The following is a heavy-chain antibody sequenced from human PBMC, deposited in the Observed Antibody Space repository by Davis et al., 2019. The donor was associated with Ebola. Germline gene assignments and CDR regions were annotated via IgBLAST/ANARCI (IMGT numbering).Heavy chain of an antibody. V-gene: IGHV1-69*13. D-gene: IGHD2/OR15-2a*01. CDR2: IIPMFGKT. CDR1: GGTFSGYA. J-gene: IGHJ6*04. Sequence: AASVKVSCKASGGTFSGYAISWLRQAPGQGLEWMGGIIPMFGKTTYTHAQRFQGRVTITADESMTTAFLELSSLRSEDTAVYYCARGDDLEVVDLFYYNFHLEVWSKGTTVTVSS. CDR3: ARGDDLEVVDLFYYNFHLEV.